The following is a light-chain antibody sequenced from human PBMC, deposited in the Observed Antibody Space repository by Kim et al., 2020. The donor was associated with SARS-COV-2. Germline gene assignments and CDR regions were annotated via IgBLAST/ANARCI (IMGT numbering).Light chain of an antibody. CDR3: NSRDSNDNVV. CDR2: GKN. Sequence: VGVGQTVSITSQGDSLRSYYATRYQQKPGQAPILVIYGKNNRPSGIPDRFSGSSSGNTASLTITGTQAGDEADYYCNSRDSNDNVVFGGGTQLTVL. V-gene: IGLV3-19*01. J-gene: IGLJ2*01. CDR1: SLRSYY.